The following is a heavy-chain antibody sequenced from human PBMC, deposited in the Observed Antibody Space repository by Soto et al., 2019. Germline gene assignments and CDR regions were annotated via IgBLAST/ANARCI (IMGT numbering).Heavy chain of an antibody. Sequence: PGGSLRLSCAASGFTFSSYGMHWVRQAPGKGLEWVAVISYDGSNKYYADSVKGRFTISRDNSKNTLYLQMNSLRAEDTAVYYCAKALRVVTPSLPFDYWGQGTLVTVSS. CDR3: AKALRVVTPSLPFDY. V-gene: IGHV3-30*18. CDR2: ISYDGSNK. CDR1: GFTFSSYG. J-gene: IGHJ4*02. D-gene: IGHD2-15*01.